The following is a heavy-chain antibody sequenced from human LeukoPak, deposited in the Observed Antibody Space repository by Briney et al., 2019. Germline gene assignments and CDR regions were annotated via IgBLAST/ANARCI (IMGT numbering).Heavy chain of an antibody. CDR3: ARDGGVYCSSSSCYPRSFDV. J-gene: IGHJ3*01. CDR2: ISSSSSTI. CDR1: GFTFSSYS. Sequence: GGSLRLSCAASGFTFSSYSMNWVRQAPGKGLEWVSYISSSSSTIYYADSVKGRFTISRDNAKNSLYLQMSSLRAEDTAIYYCARDGGVYCSSSSCYPRSFDVWGQGSMVTVSS. V-gene: IGHV3-48*04. D-gene: IGHD2-2*01.